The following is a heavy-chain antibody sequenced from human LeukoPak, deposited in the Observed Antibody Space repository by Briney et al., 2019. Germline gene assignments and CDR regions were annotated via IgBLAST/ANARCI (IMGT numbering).Heavy chain of an antibody. CDR2: IYYSGST. CDR3: ARGRCSGGSCYSAKFDY. Sequence: SETLSLTCTVSGGSISSYYWSWIRQPPGKGPEWIGYIYYSGSTNYNPSLKSRVTISVDTSKNQFSLKLSSVTAADTAVYYCARGRCSGGSCYSAKFDYWGQGTLVTVSS. J-gene: IGHJ4*02. D-gene: IGHD2-15*01. CDR1: GGSISSYY. V-gene: IGHV4-59*01.